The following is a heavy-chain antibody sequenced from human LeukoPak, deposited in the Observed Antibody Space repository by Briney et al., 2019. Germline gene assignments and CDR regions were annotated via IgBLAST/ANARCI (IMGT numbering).Heavy chain of an antibody. D-gene: IGHD6-19*01. CDR3: ARRPRIAVAVPWFDP. Sequence: SETLSLTCAVYGGSFSGYYWSWIRQPPGKGLEWIGEINHSGSTNYNPSLKSRVTISVDTSKNQFSLKLSSVTAADTAVYYCARRPRIAVAVPWFDPWGQGTLVTVSS. J-gene: IGHJ5*02. CDR2: INHSGST. V-gene: IGHV4-34*01. CDR1: GGSFSGYY.